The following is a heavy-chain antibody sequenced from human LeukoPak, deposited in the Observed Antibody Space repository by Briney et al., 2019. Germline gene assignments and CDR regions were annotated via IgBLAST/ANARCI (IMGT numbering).Heavy chain of an antibody. CDR3: ARDQVGATPYRFDY. D-gene: IGHD1-26*01. Sequence: SETLSLTCTVSGGSISSYYWSWIRQPPGKGLEWIGYIYYSGSTNYNPSLKSRVTISVDTSKNQFSLKLSSVTAADTAVYYCARDQVGATPYRFDYWGQGTLVTVSS. J-gene: IGHJ4*02. V-gene: IGHV4-59*12. CDR2: IYYSGST. CDR1: GGSISSYY.